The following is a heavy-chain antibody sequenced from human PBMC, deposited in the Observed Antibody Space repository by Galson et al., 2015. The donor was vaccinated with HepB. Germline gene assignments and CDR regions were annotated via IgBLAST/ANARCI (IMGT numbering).Heavy chain of an antibody. CDR2: IIPISGTA. V-gene: IGHV1-69*13. CDR1: GGTFSSYA. Sequence: SVKVSCKASGGTFSSYAVSWVRQAPGQGLEWMGVIIPISGTANYAQRFQGRVTITADESTTTAYMELSSLRSEDTAVYYCARASLLGDYVDYYYYMDVWGKGTTVTVSS. D-gene: IGHD4-17*01. CDR3: ARASLLGDYVDYYYYMDV. J-gene: IGHJ6*03.